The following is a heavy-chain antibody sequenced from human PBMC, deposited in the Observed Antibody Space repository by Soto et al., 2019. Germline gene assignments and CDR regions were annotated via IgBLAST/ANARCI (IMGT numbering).Heavy chain of an antibody. Sequence: GGSLRLSCAASGFTFDDYAMYWVRQAPGKGLEWVSGISWNSGRIGYADSVKGRFTISRDNAKNSLYLQMNSLRAEDTAVYYCAKDRITMIVVVIAYFDYWGQGTLVTVSS. CDR2: ISWNSGRI. CDR3: AKDRITMIVVVIAYFDY. J-gene: IGHJ4*02. D-gene: IGHD3-22*01. V-gene: IGHV3-9*01. CDR1: GFTFDDYA.